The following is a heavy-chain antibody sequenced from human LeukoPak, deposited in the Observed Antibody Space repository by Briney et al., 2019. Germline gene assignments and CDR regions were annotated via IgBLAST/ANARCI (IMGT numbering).Heavy chain of an antibody. CDR3: ARAPTYSSASPKYYYYYMDV. J-gene: IGHJ6*03. CDR1: GYTFTSYV. V-gene: IGHV1-18*01. D-gene: IGHD6-25*01. CDR2: ISAYNGNT. Sequence: ASVKVSCKASGYTFTSYVISWVRQAPGQGLEWMGWISAYNGNTNYAQKLQGRVTMTTDTSTSTAYMELRSLRSDDTAVYYCARAPTYSSASPKYYYYYMDVWGKGTTVTVSS.